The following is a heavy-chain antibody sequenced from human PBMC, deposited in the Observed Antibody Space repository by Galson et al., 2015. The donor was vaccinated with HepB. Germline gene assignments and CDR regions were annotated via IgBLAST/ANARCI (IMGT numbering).Heavy chain of an antibody. D-gene: IGHD2-8*01. CDR1: GYTLTELS. J-gene: IGHJ3*02. V-gene: IGHV1-24*01. Sequence: SVKVSCKASGYTLTELSMHWVRQAPGKGLEWMGGFDPEDGETIYAQKFQGRVTMTEDTSTDTAYMELSSLRSEDTAVYYCATDDRMAPGAFDIWGQGTMVTVSS. CDR3: ATDDRMAPGAFDI. CDR2: FDPEDGET.